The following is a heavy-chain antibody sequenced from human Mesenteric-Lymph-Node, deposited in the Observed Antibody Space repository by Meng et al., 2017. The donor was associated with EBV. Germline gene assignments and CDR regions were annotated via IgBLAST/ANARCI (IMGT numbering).Heavy chain of an antibody. CDR2: IYSGGRT. V-gene: IGHV4-39*01. Sequence: LQEYGPGLVGPSETLYLTCMVSGGSISSSSYYWGWIRQPPGKGLEWIGSIYSGGRTYYSPSLESRVTISVDTSKNQFSLKLNSVTAADTSVYFCASLLIVFGGVIVDYWGQGALVTVSS. CDR1: GGSISSSSYY. D-gene: IGHD3-16*02. CDR3: ASLLIVFGGVIVDY. J-gene: IGHJ4*02.